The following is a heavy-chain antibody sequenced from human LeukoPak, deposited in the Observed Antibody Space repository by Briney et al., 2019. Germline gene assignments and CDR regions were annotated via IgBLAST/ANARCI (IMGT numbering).Heavy chain of an antibody. J-gene: IGHJ4*02. Sequence: SETLSLTCTVSGGSISSSSYYWGWIRQPPGKGLEWIGSIYYSGSTYYNPSLKSRVTISVDTSKNQFSLKLSSVTAADTAVYYCARSLRDYYGSGSSKSSYFDYWGQGTLVTVSS. V-gene: IGHV4-39*01. CDR2: IYYSGST. CDR3: ARSLRDYYGSGSSKSSYFDY. CDR1: GGSISSSSYY. D-gene: IGHD3-10*01.